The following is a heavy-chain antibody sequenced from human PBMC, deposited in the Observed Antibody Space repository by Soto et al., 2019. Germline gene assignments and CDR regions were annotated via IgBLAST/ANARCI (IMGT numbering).Heavy chain of an antibody. V-gene: IGHV4-30-2*01. J-gene: IGHJ4*02. CDR3: ARAVAVPADFDY. D-gene: IGHD6-19*01. CDR1: GGSISSGGYS. CDR2: IYHSGST. Sequence: TLSLTCAVSGGSISSGGYSWSWIRQPPGKGLEWIGYIYHSGSTYYNPSLKSRVTISVDRSKNQFSLKLSSVTAADTAVYYCARAVAVPADFDYWGQGTLVTVSS.